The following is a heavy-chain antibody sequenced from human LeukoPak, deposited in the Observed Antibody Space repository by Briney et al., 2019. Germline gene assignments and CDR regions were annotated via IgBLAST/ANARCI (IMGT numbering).Heavy chain of an antibody. CDR1: GFTFSSYA. D-gene: IGHD4-17*01. Sequence: GGSLRLSCTASGFTFSSYAMSWVRQVPGKGLEWVSVIYSGGSTYYADSVKGRFTISRDNSKNTLYLQMNSLRAEDTAVYYCARDGNDYGDYEYFQHWGQGTLVTVSS. J-gene: IGHJ1*01. CDR2: IYSGGST. V-gene: IGHV3-53*01. CDR3: ARDGNDYGDYEYFQH.